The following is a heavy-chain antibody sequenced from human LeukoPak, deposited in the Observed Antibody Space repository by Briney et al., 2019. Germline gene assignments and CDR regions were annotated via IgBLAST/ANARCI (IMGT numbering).Heavy chain of an antibody. D-gene: IGHD3-22*01. CDR3: ARVGYYESSGYYEY. V-gene: IGHV1-2*06. Sequence: GASVKVSCKASGYTLTDYYMHWVRQAPGQGLEWMGRINPNSGGTNYAQKFRGRVTMTRGTSISTVYMELSRLRSDDTAVYYCARVGYYESSGYYEYWGQGTLVTVSS. CDR2: INPNSGGT. CDR1: GYTLTDYY. J-gene: IGHJ4*02.